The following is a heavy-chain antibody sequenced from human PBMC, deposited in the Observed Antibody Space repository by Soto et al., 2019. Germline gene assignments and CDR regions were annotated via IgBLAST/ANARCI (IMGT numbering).Heavy chain of an antibody. J-gene: IGHJ6*02. CDR3: ARDASYYSLWSGYYPSRNGMDV. Sequence: ESGGGVVQPGRSLRLSCAASGFTFSSFGMHWVRQAPGKGLEWVSLIWYDGSKKSYGDSVKGRFTISRDNSRNTVYLQMNSLRADDTAVYYCARDASYYSLWSGYYPSRNGMDVWGQWTKVTVSS. CDR2: IWYDGSKK. V-gene: IGHV3-33*01. CDR1: GFTFSSFG. D-gene: IGHD3-3*01.